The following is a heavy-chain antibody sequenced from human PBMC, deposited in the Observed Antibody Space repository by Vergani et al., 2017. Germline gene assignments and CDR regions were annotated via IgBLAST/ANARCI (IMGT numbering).Heavy chain of an antibody. Sequence: QLQLQESGPGLVKPSETLSLTCTVSGGSISSSSYYWGWIRQPPGKGLEWIGSIYYSGSTYHNPSLKSRVTISVDTSKNQFSLKLSSVTAADTAVYYCASETGGRFDPWGQGTLVTVSS. CDR2: IYYSGST. D-gene: IGHD2-15*01. J-gene: IGHJ5*02. CDR3: ASETGGRFDP. CDR1: GGSISSSSYY. V-gene: IGHV4-39*07.